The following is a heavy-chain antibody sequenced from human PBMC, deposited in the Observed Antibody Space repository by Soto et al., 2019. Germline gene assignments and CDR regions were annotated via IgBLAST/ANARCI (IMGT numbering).Heavy chain of an antibody. CDR3: AGEPSNWNGNYFDP. J-gene: IGHJ5*02. V-gene: IGHV3-48*03. CDR2: ISSSGNTM. CDR1: GFTFSNYE. Sequence: GGSLRLSCAASGFTFSNYEMNWVRQAPGKGLECISYISSSGNTMYYADSVEGRFTISRDNAKNSLYLQMSSLRAEDTAVYYCAGEPSNWNGNYFDPWGQGTLVTVSS. D-gene: IGHD1-1*01.